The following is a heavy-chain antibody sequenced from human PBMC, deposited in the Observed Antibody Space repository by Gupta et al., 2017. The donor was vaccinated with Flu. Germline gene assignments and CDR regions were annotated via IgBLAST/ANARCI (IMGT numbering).Heavy chain of an antibody. CDR1: GVSISNGGYY. Sequence: QVQLRESGPGLVKPSETLSLTCNVSGVSISNGGYYWSWIRQVPGNGLEWLAYFAYNKETAYNPSLESRLLISPDTSQNQFSLRLSSVTAADTAVYYCARDREYRRDVFDIWGQGTKVTVSS. CDR3: ARDREYRRDVFDI. J-gene: IGHJ3*02. V-gene: IGHV4-31*03. CDR2: FAYNKET. D-gene: IGHD3-10*01.